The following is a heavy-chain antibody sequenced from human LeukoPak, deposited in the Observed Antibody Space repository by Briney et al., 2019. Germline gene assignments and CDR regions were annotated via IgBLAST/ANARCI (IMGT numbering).Heavy chain of an antibody. CDR3: ARGVGLATVVTPSLD. V-gene: IGHV4-30-4*01. Sequence: SQTLPLTCTVSGGSISSGDYYWSWIRQPPGKGLEWIGYIYYSGSTYYNPSLKSRVTISVDTSKNQFSLKLSSVTAADTAVYYCARGVGLATVVTPSLDWGQGTLVTVSS. J-gene: IGHJ4*02. CDR1: GGSISSGDYY. CDR2: IYYSGST. D-gene: IGHD4-23*01.